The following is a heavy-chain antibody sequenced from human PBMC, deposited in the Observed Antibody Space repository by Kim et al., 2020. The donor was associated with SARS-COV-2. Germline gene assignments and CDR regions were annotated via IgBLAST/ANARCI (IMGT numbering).Heavy chain of an antibody. CDR3: ANICRYDN. V-gene: IGHV3-23*03. D-gene: IGHD3-9*01. CDR2: IYRGGRDT. CDR1: GITPSSYD. Sequence: GGSLRLSCAASGITPSSYDISWVRQAPGKGLEWVSVIYRGGRDTYYADSVKGRFIISRDVMKSTLFLQMSSLRAEDTALYYCANICRYDNWG. J-gene: IGHJ3*02.